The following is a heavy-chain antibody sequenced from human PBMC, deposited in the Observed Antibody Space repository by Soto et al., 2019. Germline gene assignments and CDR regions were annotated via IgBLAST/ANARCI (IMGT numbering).Heavy chain of an antibody. J-gene: IGHJ4*02. Sequence: ASVKVSCKASEYTFTSYAMNWVRQAPGQRLEWMGWINAGNGNTKYSQKFQGRVTITRDTSASTAYMELSSLRSEDTAVYYCARDRIIVVVPAAPFDYWGQGTLVTVS. CDR3: ARDRIIVVVPAAPFDY. CDR2: INAGNGNT. D-gene: IGHD2-2*01. CDR1: EYTFTSYA. V-gene: IGHV1-3*01.